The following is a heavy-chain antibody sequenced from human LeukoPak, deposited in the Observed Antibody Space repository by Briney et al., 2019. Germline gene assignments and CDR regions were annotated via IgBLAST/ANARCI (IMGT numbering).Heavy chain of an antibody. J-gene: IGHJ6*03. CDR2: INHSGST. D-gene: IGHD4-17*01. Sequence: SETLSLTCAVYGVSFSGYYWNWIRQPPGKGLEWIGEINHSGSTNYNPSLKSRVTISVDTPKNQFSLKLSSVTAADTAVYYCARGFYGDYYYYYYMDVWGKGTTVTVSS. CDR3: ARGFYGDYYYYYYMDV. CDR1: GVSFSGYY. V-gene: IGHV4-34*01.